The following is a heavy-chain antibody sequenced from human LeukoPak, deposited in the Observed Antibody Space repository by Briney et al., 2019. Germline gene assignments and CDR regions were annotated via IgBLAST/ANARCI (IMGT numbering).Heavy chain of an antibody. CDR1: GGSISGYF. V-gene: IGHV4-59*01. CDR3: VRSKSGTYGWFDP. J-gene: IGHJ5*02. D-gene: IGHD4-17*01. CDR2: ISYNGST. Sequence: SETLSLTCTVSGGSISGYFWSWIRQPPGKGLEWIGYISYNGSTNYNPSLKSRVTISVDTSKNQFSLKLTSVTAADTAVYYCVRSKSGTYGWFDPWGQGTLVTVSS.